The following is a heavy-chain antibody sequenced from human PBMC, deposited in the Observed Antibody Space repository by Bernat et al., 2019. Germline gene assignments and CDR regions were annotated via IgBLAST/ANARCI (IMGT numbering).Heavy chain of an antibody. Sequence: EVQLVESGGGLVQPGGSLRLSCAASGFIFSNSNMNWARQGPGKGLEWVSYISSSGYTIYYSDSVKGRFTISRDNAKNSLYLQMNSLTDEDTAVYYCARDFLLDPHWGQGTLVTVSS. CDR1: GFIFSNSN. V-gene: IGHV3-48*02. D-gene: IGHD3-3*01. J-gene: IGHJ4*02. CDR2: ISSSGYTI. CDR3: ARDFLLDPH.